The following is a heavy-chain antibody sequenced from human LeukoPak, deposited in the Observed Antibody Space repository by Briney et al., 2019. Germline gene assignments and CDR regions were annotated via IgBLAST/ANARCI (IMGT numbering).Heavy chain of an antibody. Sequence: SETLSLTCTVSGGSISSGGYYWSWIRQHPGKGLEWIGHIYYSGSTYYNPSLKSRVTISVDTSKNQFSLKLSSVTAADTAVYYCARDRGSSGHFDYYYGMDVWGQGTTVTVSS. V-gene: IGHV4-31*03. CDR1: GGSISSGGYY. D-gene: IGHD6-6*01. CDR3: ARDRGSSGHFDYYYGMDV. J-gene: IGHJ6*02. CDR2: IYYSGST.